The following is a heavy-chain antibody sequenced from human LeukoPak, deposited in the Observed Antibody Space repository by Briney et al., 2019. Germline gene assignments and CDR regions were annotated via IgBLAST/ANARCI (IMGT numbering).Heavy chain of an antibody. CDR2: ISYDGGNK. CDR3: ASLRQRDPSNGNWFDP. CDR1: GFTFSGYA. Sequence: GGSLRLSCPASGFTFSGYAMHWVRQAPGKGLEWVAVISYDGGNKYYADSVKGRFTISRDNSKSTLYLQMNSLRVEDTAVYYCASLRQRDPSNGNWFDPWGQGTLVTVSS. D-gene: IGHD6-25*01. V-gene: IGHV3-30-3*01. J-gene: IGHJ5*02.